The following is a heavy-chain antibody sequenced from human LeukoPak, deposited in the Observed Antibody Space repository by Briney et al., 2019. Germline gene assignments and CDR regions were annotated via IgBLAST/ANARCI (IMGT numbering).Heavy chain of an antibody. CDR3: ARVRRGSSNSFDY. Sequence: SETLSLTCTVSGGSISSYYWSWIRQPPGKGLEWIGYIYYSGSTNYNPFLKSRVTISVDTSKNQFSLKLSSVTAADTAVYYCARVRRGSSNSFDYWGQGTLVTVSS. CDR2: IYYSGST. CDR1: GGSISSYY. J-gene: IGHJ4*02. V-gene: IGHV4-59*01. D-gene: IGHD1-26*01.